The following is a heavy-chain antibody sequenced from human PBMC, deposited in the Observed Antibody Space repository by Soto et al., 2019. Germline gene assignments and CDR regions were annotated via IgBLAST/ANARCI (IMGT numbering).Heavy chain of an antibody. Sequence: AGSLGLSCASSGLTFSSYGMHWVRQAPGKGLEWVAVIWYDGSNKYYADSVKGRFTISRDNSKNTLYLQMNSLRAEDTAVYYCAREESSSWRYYYYGMDVWGQGTTVTVSS. CDR1: GLTFSSYG. CDR3: AREESSSWRYYYYGMDV. J-gene: IGHJ6*02. V-gene: IGHV3-33*01. D-gene: IGHD6-13*01. CDR2: IWYDGSNK.